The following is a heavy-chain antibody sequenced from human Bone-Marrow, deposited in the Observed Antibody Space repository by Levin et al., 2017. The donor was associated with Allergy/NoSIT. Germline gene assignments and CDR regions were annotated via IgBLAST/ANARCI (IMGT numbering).Heavy chain of an antibody. D-gene: IGHD2-2*01. Sequence: KTSETLSLTCTVSGGSVSSGSTHWSWIRQTPGKGLEWIGCIHYSGTTKYNPSLKSRVAISLDTSKNQFSLRLSSVTAADTAVYFCARDRVVPGGSDYYYYGMDVWGQGTTVTVSS. J-gene: IGHJ6*02. CDR3: ARDRVVPGGSDYYYYGMDV. CDR1: GGSVSSGSTH. CDR2: IHYSGTT. V-gene: IGHV4-61*01.